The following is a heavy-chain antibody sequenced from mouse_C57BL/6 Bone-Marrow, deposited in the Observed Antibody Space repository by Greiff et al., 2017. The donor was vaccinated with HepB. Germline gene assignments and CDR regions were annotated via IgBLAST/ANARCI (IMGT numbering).Heavy chain of an antibody. D-gene: IGHD2-3*01. Sequence: QVQLQQSGAELARPGASVKLSCKASGYTFTSYGISWVKQRTGQGLEWIGEIYPRSGNTYYNEKFKGKATLTADKSSSTAYMELRSLTSEDSAVYFCAIRWLLPPAWFAYWGQGTLVTVSA. CDR2: IYPRSGNT. CDR3: AIRWLLPPAWFAY. V-gene: IGHV1-81*01. J-gene: IGHJ3*01. CDR1: GYTFTSYG.